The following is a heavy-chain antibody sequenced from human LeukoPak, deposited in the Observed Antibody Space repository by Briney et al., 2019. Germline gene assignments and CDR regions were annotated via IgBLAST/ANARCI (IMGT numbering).Heavy chain of an antibody. D-gene: IGHD3-10*01. CDR1: GYTFTSYA. V-gene: IGHV1-3*03. CDR2: INAGNGNT. CDR3: ARGSPYYYGSGSYRYFDY. J-gene: IGHJ4*02. Sequence: ASVKVSFKASGYTFTSYAMHWVRQAPGQRLEWMGWINAGNGNTKYSQEFQGRVTITRDTSASTAYMELSSLRSEDMAVYYCARGSPYYYGSGSYRYFDYWGQGTLVTVSS.